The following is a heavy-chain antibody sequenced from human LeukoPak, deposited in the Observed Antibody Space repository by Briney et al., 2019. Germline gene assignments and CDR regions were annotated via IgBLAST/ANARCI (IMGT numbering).Heavy chain of an antibody. CDR3: ARANFDWLSGGDQYYFDY. Sequence: SETLSLTCTVSGGSISSGDYYWSWIRQPPGRGLEWIGYIYYSGSTYYNPSLKSRVTISVDTSKNQFSLKLSSVTAADTAVYYCARANFDWLSGGDQYYFDYWGQGTLVTVSS. V-gene: IGHV4-30-4*01. D-gene: IGHD3-9*01. J-gene: IGHJ4*02. CDR2: IYYSGST. CDR1: GGSISSGDYY.